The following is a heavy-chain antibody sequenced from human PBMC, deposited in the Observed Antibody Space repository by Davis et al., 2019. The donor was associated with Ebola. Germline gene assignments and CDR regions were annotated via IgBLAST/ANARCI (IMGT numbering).Heavy chain of an antibody. D-gene: IGHD2-21*01. J-gene: IGHJ4*02. CDR2: ISAYYGTT. Sequence: ASVKVSCKASGYTFTTYGISWVRQAPGQGLEWMGWISAYYGTTNYAQNLQDRLTLTTDASTSTAYMELRGLASDDTAVYYCARDSGDMSYWGQGTRVTVSS. CDR3: ARDSGDMSY. V-gene: IGHV1-18*01. CDR1: GYTFTTYG.